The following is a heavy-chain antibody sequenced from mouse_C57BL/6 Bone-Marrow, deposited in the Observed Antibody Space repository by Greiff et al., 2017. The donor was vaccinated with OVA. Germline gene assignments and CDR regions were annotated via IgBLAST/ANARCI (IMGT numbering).Heavy chain of an antibody. D-gene: IGHD1-1*01. Sequence: EVKLVESGGGLVQPGGSLKLSCAASGFTFSDYYMYWVRQTPEKRLEWVAYISNGGGSTYYPDTVKGRFTISRDNAKNTLYLQMSRLKSEDTAMYYCARHVTVLNDADAMDDWGQGTSVTVSS. J-gene: IGHJ4*01. V-gene: IGHV5-12*01. CDR2: ISNGGGST. CDR1: GFTFSDYY. CDR3: ARHVTVLNDADAMDD.